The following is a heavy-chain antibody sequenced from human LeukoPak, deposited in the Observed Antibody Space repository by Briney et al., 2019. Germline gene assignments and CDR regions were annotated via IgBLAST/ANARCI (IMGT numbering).Heavy chain of an antibody. CDR3: ARAGSSGCYSFGY. V-gene: IGHV1-2*02. CDR2: INPNSGGT. D-gene: IGHD3-22*01. J-gene: IGHJ4*02. Sequence: ASVKVSCKASGYTFTGYYMHWVRQAPGQGLEWMGWINPNSGGTNYAQKFQGRVTMTRDTSISTAYMELSRLRSDDTAVYYCARAGSSGCYSFGYWGQGTLVTVSS. CDR1: GYTFTGYY.